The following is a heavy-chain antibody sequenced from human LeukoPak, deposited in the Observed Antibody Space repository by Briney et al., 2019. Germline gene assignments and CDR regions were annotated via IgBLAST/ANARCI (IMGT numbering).Heavy chain of an antibody. V-gene: IGHV4-39*01. Sequence: SETLSLTSTVSGGSISRSSYYWGWIRQPPGKGLEWIGSIYYGGSTYYNPSLKSRVTISVDTSKNQFSLKLSSVTAADTAVYYCARRAPAAIWFDPWGQGTLVTVSS. D-gene: IGHD2-2*01. CDR2: IYYGGST. CDR3: ARRAPAAIWFDP. CDR1: GGSISRSSYY. J-gene: IGHJ5*02.